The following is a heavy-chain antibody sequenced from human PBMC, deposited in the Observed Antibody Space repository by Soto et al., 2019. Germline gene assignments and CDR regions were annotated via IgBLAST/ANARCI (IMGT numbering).Heavy chain of an antibody. J-gene: IGHJ4*02. CDR2: INPSGGST. Sequence: ASVKVSCKASGYTFTSYYMHWVRQAPGQGLEWMGIINPSGGSTSYAQKFQGRVTITADESTSTAYMELSSLRSEDTAVYYCARDPGFRSSPPFNWGQGTLVTVSS. D-gene: IGHD6-6*01. V-gene: IGHV1-46*01. CDR3: ARDPGFRSSPPFN. CDR1: GYTFTSYY.